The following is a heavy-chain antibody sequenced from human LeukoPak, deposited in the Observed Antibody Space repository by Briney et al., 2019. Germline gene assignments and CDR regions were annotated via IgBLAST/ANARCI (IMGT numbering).Heavy chain of an antibody. CDR3: ARAGAQGSGSYSNFDY. D-gene: IGHD3-10*01. J-gene: IGHJ4*02. CDR2: IYYSGST. V-gene: IGHV4-30-4*08. CDR1: GGSLSSGDYY. Sequence: SQTLSLTCTVSGGSLSSGDYYWSWVRQPPGRGLEWIGYIYYSGSTYYKPSLKSRVTISVDTSKNQFSLKLSSVTAADTAVYYCARAGAQGSGSYSNFDYWGQGTLVTVSS.